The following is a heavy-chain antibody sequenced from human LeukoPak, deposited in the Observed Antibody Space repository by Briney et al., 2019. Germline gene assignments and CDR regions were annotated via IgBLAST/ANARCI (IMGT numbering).Heavy chain of an antibody. CDR2: ISYSQSA. V-gene: IGHV4-39*07. J-gene: IGHJ4*02. CDR3: ARGLVDYELPKGYIDY. CDR1: GASITSNTYF. Sequence: PSETLSLTCSVSGASITSNTYFWGWIRQPPGKGLEWIGTISYSQSAYYNTSLRSRVTFSMDTSRSQFSLKLRSVTAADTAVYFCARGLVDYELPKGYIDYWGQGTLVTVSS. D-gene: IGHD3-22*01.